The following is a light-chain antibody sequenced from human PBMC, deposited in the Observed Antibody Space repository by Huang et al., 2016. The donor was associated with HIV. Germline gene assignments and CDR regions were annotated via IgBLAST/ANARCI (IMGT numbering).Light chain of an antibody. CDR3: QQYDTWPPRLT. CDR1: ESVGSS. J-gene: IGKJ4*01. CDR2: GAS. V-gene: IGKV3-15*01. Sequence: EIVMTQSPATLSVSPGERVILSCRASESVGSSLAWYQQKPGQAPSLLIYGASPMASGVPLRCSGSGSGTEFTLSISSLRSADFAVYYCQQYDTWPPRLTFGGGTKVEIK.